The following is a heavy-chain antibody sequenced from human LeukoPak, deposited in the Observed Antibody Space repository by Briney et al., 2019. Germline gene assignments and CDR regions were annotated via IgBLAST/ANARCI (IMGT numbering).Heavy chain of an antibody. J-gene: IGHJ4*02. Sequence: PSETLSLTCTVSGGSISSYYWSWIRQPPGKGLEWIGYIYYSGSTNYNPPLKSRVTISVDTSKNQFSLKLSSVTAADTAVYYCARAPEVYYRGYFDYWGQGTLVTVSS. V-gene: IGHV4-59*01. D-gene: IGHD2-8*01. CDR3: ARAPEVYYRGYFDY. CDR2: IYYSGST. CDR1: GGSISSYY.